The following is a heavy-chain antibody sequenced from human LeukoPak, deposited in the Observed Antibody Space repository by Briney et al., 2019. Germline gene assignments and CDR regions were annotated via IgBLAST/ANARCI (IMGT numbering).Heavy chain of an antibody. CDR3: ARRTMVRGVRNWFDP. CDR1: GGTFSSYA. Sequence: SVKLSCKASGGTFSSYAISWVRQAPGQGLECMGGIIPIFGTANYAQKFQGRVTITAAKSTSTAYMELSSLRSEDTAVYYCARRTMVRGVRNWFDPWGQGTLVTVSS. V-gene: IGHV1-69*06. CDR2: IIPIFGTA. D-gene: IGHD3-10*01. J-gene: IGHJ5*02.